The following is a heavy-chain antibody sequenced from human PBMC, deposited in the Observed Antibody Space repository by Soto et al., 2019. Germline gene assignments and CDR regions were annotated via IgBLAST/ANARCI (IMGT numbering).Heavy chain of an antibody. D-gene: IGHD3-10*01. CDR1: GYTFTSYY. J-gene: IGHJ3*02. CDR2: INPSGGST. V-gene: IGHV1-46*03. CDR3: ARGGTLLWFGEHAFDI. Sequence: QVQLVQSGAEVKKPGASVKVSCKASGYTFTSYYMHWVRQAPGQGLEWMGIINPSGGSTSYAQKFQGRVTMTRDTSTSTVYMELSRLRSEDTAVYYCARGGTLLWFGEHAFDIWGQGTMVTVSS.